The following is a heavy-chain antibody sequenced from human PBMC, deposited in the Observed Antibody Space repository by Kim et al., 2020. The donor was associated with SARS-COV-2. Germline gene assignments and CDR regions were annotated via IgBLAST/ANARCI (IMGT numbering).Heavy chain of an antibody. V-gene: IGHV3-74*01. D-gene: IGHD3-22*01. J-gene: IGHJ5*02. CDR3: ARGNHYYDSSTTWFDP. Sequence: SVKGRVTISRDTAKNTLYLQMHSRRAEDTAVYYCARGNHYYDSSTTWFDPWGQGTLVTVSS.